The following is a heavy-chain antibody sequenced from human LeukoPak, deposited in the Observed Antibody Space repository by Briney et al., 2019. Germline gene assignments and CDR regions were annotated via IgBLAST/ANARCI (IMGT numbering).Heavy chain of an antibody. J-gene: IGHJ4*02. CDR3: ARDPHGGNSLDY. CDR1: GFTVSSNY. Sequence: GGSLRLSCAASGFTVSSNYMSWVRQAPGKGRGWVSVIYSGGSTYYADSVKGRFTISRDNSKNTLYLQMNSLRAEDTAVYYCARDPHGGNSLDYWGQGTLVTVSS. D-gene: IGHD4-23*01. CDR2: IYSGGST. V-gene: IGHV3-66*02.